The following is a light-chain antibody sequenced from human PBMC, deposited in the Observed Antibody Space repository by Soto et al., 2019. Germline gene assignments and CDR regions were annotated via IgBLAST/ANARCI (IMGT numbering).Light chain of an antibody. CDR2: KAS. J-gene: IGKJ1*01. CDR3: QQYSVYWT. CDR1: QSITGW. Sequence: DIQMTQSPSTLSASVGDRVTITCRASQSITGWLAWFQQKPGKAPKLLISKASSLESGVPSRFSGSGSGTEFTLTISSLQPDDFATYYCQQYSVYWTFGQGTKVDI. V-gene: IGKV1-5*03.